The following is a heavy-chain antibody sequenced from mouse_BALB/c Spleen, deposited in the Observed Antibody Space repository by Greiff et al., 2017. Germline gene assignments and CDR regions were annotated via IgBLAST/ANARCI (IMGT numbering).Heavy chain of an antibody. CDR3: TRSYYGNPYYCDY. D-gene: IGHD2-10*01. V-gene: IGHV1-5*01. J-gene: IGHJ2*01. CDR2: IYPGNSDT. CDR1: GYTFTSYW. Sequence: VQLQQSGTVLARPGASVKMSCKASGYTFTSYWMHWVKQRPGQGLEWIGAIYPGNSDTSYNQKFKGKAKLTAVTSTSTAYMELSSLTNEDSAVYYCTRSYYGNPYYCDYWGQGTTLTVSS.